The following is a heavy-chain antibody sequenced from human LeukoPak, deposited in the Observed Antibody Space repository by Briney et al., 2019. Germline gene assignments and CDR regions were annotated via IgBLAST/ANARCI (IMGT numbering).Heavy chain of an antibody. V-gene: IGHV4-59*01. D-gene: IGHD6-19*01. CDR2: IYYSGST. CDR1: GGSISSYY. Sequence: PSETLSLTCTVSGGSISSYYWSWIRRPPGKGLEWIGYIYYSGSTNYNPSLKSRVTISVDTSKNQFSLKLSSVTAADTAVYYCARENTHDIAVAGRDAFDIWGQGTMVTVSS. CDR3: ARENTHDIAVAGRDAFDI. J-gene: IGHJ3*02.